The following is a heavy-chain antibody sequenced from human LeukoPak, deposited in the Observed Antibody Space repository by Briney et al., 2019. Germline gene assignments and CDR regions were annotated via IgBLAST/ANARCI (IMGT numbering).Heavy chain of an antibody. CDR2: TSGSNGDT. CDR3: XXXXXSVVTSPCDH. D-gene: IGHD2-21*02. Sequence: ASVKVSCKASGYTFSNYGISWVRQAPGQGLEWLGWTSGSNGDTYYPQPFKGRVTMTTDTSTNTVFLELRNLRYDDTAGYVCXXXXXSVVTSPCDHWGQGTLVTVSS. J-gene: IGHJ4*02. V-gene: IGHV1-18*01. CDR1: GYTFSNYG.